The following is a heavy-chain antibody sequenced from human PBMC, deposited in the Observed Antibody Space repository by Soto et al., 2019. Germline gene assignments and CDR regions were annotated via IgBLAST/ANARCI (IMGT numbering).Heavy chain of an antibody. V-gene: IGHV3-30-3*01. CDR2: ISYDGSNK. D-gene: IGHD5-18*01. CDR1: GFTFNSYA. J-gene: IGHJ2*01. CDR3: ARDPLWGTAMVLWYFDL. Sequence: QVQLVESGGGVVQPGRSLRLSCAASGFTFNSYAMHWVRQAPGKGLEWVAIISYDGSNKYYADSVKGRFIISRDNSKNTLYLQMNSLRAEDTAVYYCARDPLWGTAMVLWYFDLWGRGTLVTVSS.